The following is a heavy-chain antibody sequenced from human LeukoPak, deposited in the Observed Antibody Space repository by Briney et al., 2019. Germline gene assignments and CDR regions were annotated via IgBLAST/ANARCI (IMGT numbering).Heavy chain of an antibody. CDR3: AETHGVP. Sequence: GASVKVSCKASGGTFTSYTINWVRQAPGQGREWMGGIIPVFVTPNYVQKFHGRVTITADESTSTAYMELSGLRSEDTAVYYCAETHGVPWGQGTLVTVSS. V-gene: IGHV1-69*13. D-gene: IGHD2-8*01. CDR2: IIPVFVTP. CDR1: GGTFTSYT. J-gene: IGHJ4*02.